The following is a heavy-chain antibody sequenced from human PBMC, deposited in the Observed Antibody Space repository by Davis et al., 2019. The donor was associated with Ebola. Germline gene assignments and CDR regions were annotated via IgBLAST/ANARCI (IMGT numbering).Heavy chain of an antibody. V-gene: IGHV3-30*04. Sequence: GESLKISCAASGSSFHTYTINWFRQAPGRCLEWLAVISTDGSTTFYADSVKGRFTISRDNSKNTLSLQMNSLDTEDTAVYYCAGAVAGTEDFQYWGQGTLVTVSS. CDR3: AGAVAGTEDFQY. CDR1: GSSFHTYT. CDR2: ISTDGSTT. D-gene: IGHD6-19*01. J-gene: IGHJ4*02.